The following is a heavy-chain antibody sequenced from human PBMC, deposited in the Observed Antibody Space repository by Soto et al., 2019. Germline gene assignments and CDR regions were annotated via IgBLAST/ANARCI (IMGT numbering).Heavy chain of an antibody. J-gene: IGHJ6*02. D-gene: IGHD5-12*01. V-gene: IGHV5-51*01. CDR3: ARQSGMDV. CDR1: GYNFAGYW. Sequence: GESLKISCKTSGYNFAGYWIGWGRQMPGKGLEWLGIIFPGDSDTKYSPSFQGQVIISADKSIRTAYLQWSSLKASDTSIYYCARQSGMDVWGQGTTVTVSS. CDR2: IFPGDSDT.